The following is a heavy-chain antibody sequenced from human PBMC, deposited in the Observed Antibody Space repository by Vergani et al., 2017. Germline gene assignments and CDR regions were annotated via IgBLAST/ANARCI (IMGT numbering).Heavy chain of an antibody. CDR1: GGSISSGGYY. Sequence: QVQLQESGPGLVKPSQTLSLTCTVSGGSISSGGYYWSWIRQHPGTGLEWIGYIYYSGSNYYNPSLKSRVTISVDTSKNQFSLKLSSVTAADTAVYYCARDGQGSIFYFDYWGQGTLVTVSS. CDR3: ARDGQGSIFYFDY. CDR2: IYYSGSN. J-gene: IGHJ4*02. V-gene: IGHV4-31*03. D-gene: IGHD3-3*02.